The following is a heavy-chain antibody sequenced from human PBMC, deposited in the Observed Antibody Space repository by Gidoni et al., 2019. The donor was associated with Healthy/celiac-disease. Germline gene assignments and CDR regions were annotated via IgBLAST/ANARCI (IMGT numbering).Heavy chain of an antibody. CDR3: ARDLIASTGYPFDP. J-gene: IGHJ5*02. D-gene: IGHD3-22*01. CDR1: GGSISSGGYY. V-gene: IGHV4-31*03. CDR2: IYYSGST. Sequence: QVQLQESGPGLVKPSQTLSLPCTVPGGSISSGGYYWSWIRQHPGKGLEWIGYIYYSGSTYYNPSLKSRVTISVDTSKNQFSLKLSSVTAADTAVYYCARDLIASTGYPFDPWGQGTLVTVSS.